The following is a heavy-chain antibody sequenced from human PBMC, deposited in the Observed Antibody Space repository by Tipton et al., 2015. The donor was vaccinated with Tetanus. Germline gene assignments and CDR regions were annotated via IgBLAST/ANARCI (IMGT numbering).Heavy chain of an antibody. CDR3: ARGRGLGPHEYFEH. V-gene: IGHV1-18*01. Sequence: QLVQSGAEVKKPGASVKVSCKASGYTFTHYGVNWVRQAPGQGLEWMGWISPFNENVNYAEKFQGRLTMTTARSTVTVYMDLRSVRSDATAVYYCARGRGLGPHEYFEHWGQGTLVTVSS. J-gene: IGHJ5*02. D-gene: IGHD3/OR15-3a*01. CDR1: GYTFTHYG. CDR2: ISPFNENV.